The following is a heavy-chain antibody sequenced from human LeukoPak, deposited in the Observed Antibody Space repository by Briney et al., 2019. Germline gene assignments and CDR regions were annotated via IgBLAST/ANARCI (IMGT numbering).Heavy chain of an antibody. J-gene: IGHJ4*02. CDR2: ISAYNGNT. V-gene: IGHV1-18*01. D-gene: IGHD2-15*01. CDR1: GYTFTSYG. CDR3: ARDIVVVVAAQPFDY. Sequence: ASVKVSCKASGYTFTSYGISWVRQAPGRGLEWMGWISAYNGNTNYAQKLQGRVTMTTDTSTSTAYMELRSLRSDDTAVYYCARDIVVVVAAQPFDYWGQGTLVTVSS.